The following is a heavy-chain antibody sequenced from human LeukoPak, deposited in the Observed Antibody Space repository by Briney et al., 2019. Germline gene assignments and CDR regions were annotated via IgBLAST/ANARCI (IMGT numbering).Heavy chain of an antibody. Sequence: SETLSLTCAVYGGSFSGYYWSWIGQPPGKGLEWIGEINHSGSTNYNPSLKSRVTISVDTSKNQFSLKLSSVTAADTAVYYCARHRRIQLWLRGSFFDYWGQGTLVTVSS. D-gene: IGHD5-18*01. J-gene: IGHJ4*02. CDR1: GGSFSGYY. CDR3: ARHRRIQLWLRGSFFDY. CDR2: INHSGST. V-gene: IGHV4-34*01.